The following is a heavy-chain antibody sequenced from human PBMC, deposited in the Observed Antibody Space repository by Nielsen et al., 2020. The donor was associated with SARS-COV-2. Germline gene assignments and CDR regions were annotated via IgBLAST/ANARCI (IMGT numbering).Heavy chain of an antibody. CDR3: ARDYFGDYLDAFDI. V-gene: IGHV4-59*01. CDR1: TGINNYY. J-gene: IGHJ3*02. D-gene: IGHD4-17*01. Sequence: SETLSLTCTVSTGINNYYWSWIRQPPGKGLEWLAYIHYSGTANYNPSLKSRGLVSIDTSKNQFSLKLSSVTAADRAIYYCARDYFGDYLDAFDIWGQGTMVTVSS. CDR2: IHYSGTA.